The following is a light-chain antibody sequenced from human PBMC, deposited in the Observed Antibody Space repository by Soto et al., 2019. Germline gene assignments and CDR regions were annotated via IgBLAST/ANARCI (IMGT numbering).Light chain of an antibody. CDR3: AAWDDSLNADV. CDR1: RPNIESNT. V-gene: IGLV1-44*01. J-gene: IGLJ1*01. Sequence: QSVLTQPPPASGTPGRRATIPGPERRPNIESNTVNWYQQLPERAPKLLIYSNNQRPSGVPDRFSGSKSGTSASLAISGLQSEDEADYYCAAWDDSLNADVFGTGTKVTVL. CDR2: SNN.